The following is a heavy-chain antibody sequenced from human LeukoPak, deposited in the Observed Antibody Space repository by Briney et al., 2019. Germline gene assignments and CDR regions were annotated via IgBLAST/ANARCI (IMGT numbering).Heavy chain of an antibody. V-gene: IGHV3-23*01. CDR2: NSGSGGST. CDR1: GFTFSSYA. Sequence: GGSLRLSCAASGFTFSSYAMSWVRQAPGKGLEWVSANSGSGGSTYYADSVKGRFTISRDNSKNTLYLQMNSLRAEDTAVYYCAKDLGMVGDQLLWLDRFDYWGQGALVTVSS. CDR3: AKDLGMVGDQLLWLDRFDY. D-gene: IGHD2-2*01. J-gene: IGHJ4*02.